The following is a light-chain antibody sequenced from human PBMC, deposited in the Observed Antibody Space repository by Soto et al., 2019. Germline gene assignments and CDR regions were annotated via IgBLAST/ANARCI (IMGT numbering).Light chain of an antibody. V-gene: IGKV3-15*01. Sequence: EIVMTQSPATLSVSPGERVTLSCRASQSVSNNLAWYQQKPGQAPRLLISGASTRATGIPARFSGSGSGTEFALTISSLQSEDFAVYYCQHFTNRPPTFGQGTKLEIK. CDR3: QHFTNRPPT. CDR2: GAS. J-gene: IGKJ2*01. CDR1: QSVSNN.